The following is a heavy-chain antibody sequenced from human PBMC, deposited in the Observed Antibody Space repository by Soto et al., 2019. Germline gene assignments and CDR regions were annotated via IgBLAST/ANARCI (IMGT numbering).Heavy chain of an antibody. D-gene: IGHD2-21*01. CDR2: IRSSGSPT. V-gene: IGHV3-48*01. CDR3: AGMTRRIRPAR. Sequence: GGSLRLSCVASGFAFSNYSMNWVRQAPGKGLEWVSYIRSSGSPTYYAGSVKGRFTISRDNAKKSLYLQMNSLGAEDTAVYYCAGMTRRIRPARWGQGTLVTVSS. J-gene: IGHJ1*01. CDR1: GFAFSNYS.